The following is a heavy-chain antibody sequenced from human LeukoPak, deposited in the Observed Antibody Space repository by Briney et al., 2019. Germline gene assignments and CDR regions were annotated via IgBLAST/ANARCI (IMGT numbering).Heavy chain of an antibody. CDR3: AELGITMIGGV. Sequence: GGSLRLSCAASGFTFSSYGMHWVRQAPGKGLEWVAVISYDGSNKYYADSVKGRFTISRDNTKNSLYLQMNSLRAEDTAVYYCAELGITMIGGVWGKGTTVTISS. J-gene: IGHJ6*04. D-gene: IGHD3-10*02. V-gene: IGHV3-30*18. CDR1: GFTFSSYG. CDR2: ISYDGSNK.